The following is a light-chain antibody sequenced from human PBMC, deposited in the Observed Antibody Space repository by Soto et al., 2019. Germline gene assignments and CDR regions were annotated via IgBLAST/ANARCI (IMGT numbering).Light chain of an antibody. CDR3: QQYGSYPRT. Sequence: DIQMTQSPSTLSASVGDGVTITCRASETITTSLAWYQQQPGTAPKVLIYDASTLESGVPSRFSGSGSGTEFTLTISSLQPADFATYYCQQYGSYPRTFGQGTQVDIK. V-gene: IGKV1-5*01. J-gene: IGKJ1*01. CDR1: ETITTS. CDR2: DAS.